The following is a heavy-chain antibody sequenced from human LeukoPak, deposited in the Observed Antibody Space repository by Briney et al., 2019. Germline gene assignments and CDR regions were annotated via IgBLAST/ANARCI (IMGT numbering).Heavy chain of an antibody. V-gene: IGHV4-39*01. Sequence: SETLSLTCTVSGGSISSSSYYWGWTGQPPGKGLEWIGSIYYSGSTYYNPSLKSRVTISVDTSKNQFSLKLSSVTAADTAVYYCAKSGGYGLIDYWGQGTRVTVSS. D-gene: IGHD1-26*01. J-gene: IGHJ4*02. CDR1: GGSISSSSYY. CDR2: IYYSGST. CDR3: AKSGGYGLIDY.